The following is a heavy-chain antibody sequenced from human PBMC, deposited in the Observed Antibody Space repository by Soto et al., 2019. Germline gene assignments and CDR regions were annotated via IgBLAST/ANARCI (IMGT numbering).Heavy chain of an antibody. J-gene: IGHJ4*02. CDR1: GYTFTTYD. CDR3: VRGLEWLRNY. V-gene: IGHV1-8*01. Sequence: QVQLVQSGAEVKKPGASVKVSCKATGYTFTTYDINWVGQATGQGLEWMGWMNPNSGDTGDAQKFQGRVTMTRDTSISTAYMELSTLTSEDTAVYYCVRGLEWLRNYWGQGTLVTVSS. CDR2: MNPNSGDT. D-gene: IGHD5-12*01.